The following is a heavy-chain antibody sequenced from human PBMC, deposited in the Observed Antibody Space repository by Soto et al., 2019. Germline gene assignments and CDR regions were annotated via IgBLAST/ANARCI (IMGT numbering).Heavy chain of an antibody. CDR3: ARGETAMVQKGYYYYYYYMDV. Sequence: PGGSLRLSCAASGFTFSDYYMTWIRQAPGKGLEWVSYISSSGSTVYYADSVKGRFTISRDNAKNSLYLQMNSLRAEDTAVYYCARGETAMVQKGYYYYYYYMDVWGKGTTVTVSS. J-gene: IGHJ6*03. CDR1: GFTFSDYY. V-gene: IGHV3-11*01. D-gene: IGHD5-18*01. CDR2: ISSSGSTV.